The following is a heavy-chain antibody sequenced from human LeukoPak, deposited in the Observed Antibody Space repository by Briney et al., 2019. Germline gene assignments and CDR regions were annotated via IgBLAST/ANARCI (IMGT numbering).Heavy chain of an antibody. Sequence: ASVKVTLKSSAYTFTGYYMHMVRQPPGQGQERVGCINPNSGGTNYAKKFQGRVTMTRDTSISTAYMELSRLIADDTAVYYCARDHAAYSSSWYDFDYWGQGTLVTVSS. V-gene: IGHV1-2*02. CDR2: INPNSGGT. CDR3: ARDHAAYSSSWYDFDY. J-gene: IGHJ4*02. CDR1: AYTFTGYY. D-gene: IGHD6-13*01.